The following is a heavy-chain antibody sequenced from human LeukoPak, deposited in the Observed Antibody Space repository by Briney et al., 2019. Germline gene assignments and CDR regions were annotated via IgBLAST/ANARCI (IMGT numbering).Heavy chain of an antibody. CDR3: ARDAYGDSAFDI. J-gene: IGHJ3*02. CDR2: IYYSGST. CDR1: GGSISSGGYY. Sequence: SQTLSLTCTVSGGSISSGGYYWSWLRQHPGKGLEWIGYIYYSGSTYYNPSLKSRVTISVDTSKNQFSLKLSSVTAADTAVYYCARDAYGDSAFDIWGQGTMVTVSS. D-gene: IGHD4-17*01. V-gene: IGHV4-31*03.